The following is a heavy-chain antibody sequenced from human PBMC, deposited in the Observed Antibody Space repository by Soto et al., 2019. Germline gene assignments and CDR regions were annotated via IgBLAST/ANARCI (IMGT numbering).Heavy chain of an antibody. Sequence: ASVKVSCKASGYTFADYAIHWVRLAPGQSLEWMGWIIGGDGRTKYSQKFQDRVTFTRDTSATTAYMELNSLSSEDTAVYYCAQSSGWYALHYWGQGTLVTVSS. D-gene: IGHD6-19*01. CDR1: GYTFADYA. CDR3: AQSSGWYALHY. V-gene: IGHV1-3*01. J-gene: IGHJ4*02. CDR2: IIGGDGRT.